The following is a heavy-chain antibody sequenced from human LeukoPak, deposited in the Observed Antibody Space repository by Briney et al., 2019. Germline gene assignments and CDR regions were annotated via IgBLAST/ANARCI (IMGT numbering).Heavy chain of an antibody. CDR3: ARGPEYSSPLFIDY. J-gene: IGHJ4*02. CDR1: GGSFSGYY. CDR2: INHSGST. D-gene: IGHD6-6*01. V-gene: IGHV4-34*01. Sequence: SETLSLTCAVYGGSFSGYYWSWIRQPPGKGLEWIGEINHSGSTNYNPSLKSRVTISADTSKNQFSLKLSSVTAADTAVYYCARGPEYSSPLFIDYWGQGTLVTVSS.